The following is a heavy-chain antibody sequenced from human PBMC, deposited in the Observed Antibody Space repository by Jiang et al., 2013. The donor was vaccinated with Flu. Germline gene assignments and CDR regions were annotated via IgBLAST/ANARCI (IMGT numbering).Heavy chain of an antibody. D-gene: IGHD5-24*01. J-gene: IGHJ4*02. V-gene: IGHV4-59*11. CDR2: SITVGAP. CDR3: TRGPGWLPDS. CDR1: GDSISSHY. Sequence: GSGLVKPSETLSLTCTVSGDSISSHYWSWIRHAPRGRDWSGLDISITVGAPNYNPSLRSRVTISLDTSKNQFSLQLTSVTAADTAVYYCTRGPGWLPDSCGQGPWSPSP.